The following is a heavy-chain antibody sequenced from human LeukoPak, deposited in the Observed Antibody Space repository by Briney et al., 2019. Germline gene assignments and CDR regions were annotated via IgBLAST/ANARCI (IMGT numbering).Heavy chain of an antibody. D-gene: IGHD3-10*01. CDR1: GFTVSSNY. J-gene: IGHJ4*02. Sequence: GGSLRLSCAASGFTVSSNYMSWVRQAPGRGLEWVSVIYAGGNTKYADSVKGRFTISRDIHTNTVFLQMNSLRAEDTAVYYCAGRITMVRGVINAGTDYWGQGTLVTVSS. CDR3: AGRITMVRGVINAGTDY. V-gene: IGHV3-66*04. CDR2: IYAGGNT.